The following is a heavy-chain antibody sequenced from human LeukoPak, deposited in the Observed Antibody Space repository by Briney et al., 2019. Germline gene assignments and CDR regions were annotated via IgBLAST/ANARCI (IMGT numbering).Heavy chain of an antibody. D-gene: IGHD3-16*02. J-gene: IGHJ4*02. V-gene: IGHV3-53*04. CDR3: ARISEVNPFFDY. Sequence: PGGSLRLSCAASGFTVSSKCMSWVRQAPGKGLEWVSVIYSGGNKYYADSVKGRFTISRHNSKNTLYLQMNSLRPEDTAVYYCARISEVNPFFDYWGQGTLVTVSS. CDR1: GFTVSSKC. CDR2: IYSGGNK.